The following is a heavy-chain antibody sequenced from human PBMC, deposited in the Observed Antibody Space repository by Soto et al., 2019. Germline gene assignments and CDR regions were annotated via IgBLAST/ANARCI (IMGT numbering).Heavy chain of an antibody. Sequence: PGESLKISCKGSGYSFTSYWIGWVRQMPGKGLEWMGIIYPGDSDTRYSPSFQGQVTISADKSISTAYLQWSSLKASDTAMYYCARHVYCSGGSCPETDYWGQGTLVTVS. D-gene: IGHD2-15*01. CDR1: GYSFTSYW. CDR3: ARHVYCSGGSCPETDY. V-gene: IGHV5-51*01. CDR2: IYPGDSDT. J-gene: IGHJ4*02.